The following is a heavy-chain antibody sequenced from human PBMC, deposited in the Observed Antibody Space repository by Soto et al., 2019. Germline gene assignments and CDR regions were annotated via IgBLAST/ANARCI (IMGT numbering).Heavy chain of an antibody. CDR3: ARVGWGIHELELRGNWFDP. Sequence: SQTLSLTCAISGDSVSSNSAAWNWIRQSPSRGLEWLGRTYYRAKWYNDYAVSVKSRLPINPDTSKDQYSLHLNSVTPGATAVDDCARVGWGIHELELRGNWFDPWGQGTLVTVSS. D-gene: IGHD1-7*01. CDR2: TYYRAKWYN. V-gene: IGHV6-1*01. CDR1: GDSVSSNSAA. J-gene: IGHJ5*02.